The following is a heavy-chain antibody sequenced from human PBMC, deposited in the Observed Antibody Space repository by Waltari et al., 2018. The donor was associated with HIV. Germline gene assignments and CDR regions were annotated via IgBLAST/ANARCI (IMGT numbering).Heavy chain of an antibody. CDR1: GGSISSYY. CDR3: ARDGIGLGEYWGFEH. V-gene: IGHV4-59*01. D-gene: IGHD3-16*01. J-gene: IGHJ1*01. Sequence: QVQLQESGPRLVKPSETLSLTCTVSGGSISSYYWTWIRQPPEKGLEWIGHVYYNGITDHNPSLQSRLTMSVDRSRKQFTLKLNSVTAADTAVYYCARDGIGLGEYWGFEHWGQGILVTVSS. CDR2: VYYNGIT.